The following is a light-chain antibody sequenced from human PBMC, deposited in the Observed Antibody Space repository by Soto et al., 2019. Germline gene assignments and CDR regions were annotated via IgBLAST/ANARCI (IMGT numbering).Light chain of an antibody. CDR3: QQGGT. V-gene: IGKV3-11*01. CDR2: DAS. J-gene: IGKJ5*01. Sequence: PGERATLSCRASQSVNSYLAWYQQKPGQAPRLLIYDASNRATGIPARFSGSGSGTDFTLTISSLEPKDFAVYYCQQGGTFGQGTRLEIK. CDR1: QSVNSY.